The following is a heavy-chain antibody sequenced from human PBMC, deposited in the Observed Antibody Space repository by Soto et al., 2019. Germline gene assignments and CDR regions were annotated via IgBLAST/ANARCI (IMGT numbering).Heavy chain of an antibody. Sequence: AGGSLRLSCAASGFTFSDYYMSWIRQVPGKGLEWVAYISGTSDSIPYADSVKGRFTISRDNAKNSLYLQMSSLRAEDTAVYYCACVDVITAAGTSAYWGQGTLVTVSS. D-gene: IGHD6-13*01. J-gene: IGHJ4*02. CDR3: ACVDVITAAGTSAY. V-gene: IGHV3-11*06. CDR1: GFTFSDYY. CDR2: ISGTSDSI.